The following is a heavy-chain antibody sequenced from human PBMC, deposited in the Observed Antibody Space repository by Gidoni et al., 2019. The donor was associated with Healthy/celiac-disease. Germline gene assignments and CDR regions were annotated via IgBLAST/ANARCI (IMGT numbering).Heavy chain of an antibody. CDR3: AKDRREFVGATVFDY. V-gene: IGHV3-9*01. J-gene: IGHJ4*02. D-gene: IGHD1-26*01. Sequence: EVQLVESGGGLVQPGMSLRLSCAASGFTFDDYAMHWVRQAPGKGLEWVSGISWNSGSIGYADSVKGRFTISRDNAKNSLYLQMNSLRAEDTALYYCAKDRREFVGATVFDYWGQGTLVTVSS. CDR1: GFTFDDYA. CDR2: ISWNSGSI.